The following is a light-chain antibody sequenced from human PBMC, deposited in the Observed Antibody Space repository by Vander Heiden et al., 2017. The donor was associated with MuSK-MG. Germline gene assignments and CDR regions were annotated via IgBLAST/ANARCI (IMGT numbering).Light chain of an antibody. Sequence: EIVMTQSPATLSVSPGERATLSCRASQNGSSNLAWYQQKPGQAPRILIYGAYNSGSGTEFTLTISSLQSEDFAVYYCQQDNNWPSTFGQGTKMEIK. CDR3: QQDNNWPST. V-gene: IGKV3-15*01. CDR1: QNGSSN. J-gene: IGKJ2*02. CDR2: GAY.